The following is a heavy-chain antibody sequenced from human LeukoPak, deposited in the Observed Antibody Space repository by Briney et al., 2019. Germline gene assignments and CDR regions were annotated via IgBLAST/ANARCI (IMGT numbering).Heavy chain of an antibody. J-gene: IGHJ4*02. CDR1: GFTFSSYS. CDR3: AVSKSGGYYYVFDY. CDR2: ISSSSSYI. Sequence: PGRSLRLSCAASGFTFSSYSMNWVRQAPGKGLEWVSSISSSSSYIYYADSVKGRFTISRDNAKNSLYLQMNSLRAEDTAVYYCAVSKSGGYYYVFDYWGQGTLVTVSS. V-gene: IGHV3-21*01. D-gene: IGHD3-22*01.